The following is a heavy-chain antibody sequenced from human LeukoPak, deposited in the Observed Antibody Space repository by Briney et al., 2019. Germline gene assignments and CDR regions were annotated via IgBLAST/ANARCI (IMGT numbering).Heavy chain of an antibody. CDR3: ARNRRDGYNSYWFDP. J-gene: IGHJ5*02. V-gene: IGHV3-33*01. D-gene: IGHD5-24*01. CDR1: GFTFSSYG. Sequence: PGGSLRLSCAASGFTFSSYGMHWVRQAPGKGLGWVAVIWYDGSNKYYADSVKGRFTISRDNSKNTLYLQMNSLRAEDTAVYYCARNRRDGYNSYWFDPWGQGTLVTVSS. CDR2: IWYDGSNK.